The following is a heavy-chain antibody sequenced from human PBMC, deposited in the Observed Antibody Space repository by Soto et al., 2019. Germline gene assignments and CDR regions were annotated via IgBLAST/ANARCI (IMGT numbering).Heavy chain of an antibody. J-gene: IGHJ4*02. CDR3: ASDRSGSSDY. CDR1: SGSFSGYY. V-gene: IGHV4-34*01. CDR2: INHSGST. Sequence: SETLSLTXAVYSGSFSGYYWSWIRQPPGKGLEWIGEINHSGSTNYNPSLKSRVTTSVDTSKNQFSLKLSSVTAADTAVYYCASDRSGSSDYWGQGTLVTVSS. D-gene: IGHD3-22*01.